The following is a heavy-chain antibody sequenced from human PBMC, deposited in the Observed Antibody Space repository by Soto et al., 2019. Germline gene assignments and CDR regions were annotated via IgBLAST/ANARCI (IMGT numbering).Heavy chain of an antibody. D-gene: IGHD2-15*01. CDR3: AREGSYCSGGSCYDTLDY. CDR1: GYTFTGYY. V-gene: IGHV1-2*02. J-gene: IGHJ4*02. Sequence: QVQLVQSGAEVKKPGASVKVSCKASGYTFTGYYMHWVRQAPGQGLEWMGWIKPNSGGTNYAQKFQGRVTMTRDTSISTAYMELSRLRSDDTAVYYCAREGSYCSGGSCYDTLDYWGQGTLVTVSS. CDR2: IKPNSGGT.